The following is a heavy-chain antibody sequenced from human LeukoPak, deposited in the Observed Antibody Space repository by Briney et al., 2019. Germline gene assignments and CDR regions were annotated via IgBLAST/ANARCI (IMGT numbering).Heavy chain of an antibody. Sequence: GGSLRLSCAASGFTFTNYAMSWVRQAPGKGLEWVSAISGSGAGTYYADSVKGRFTISRDNSKNTLHLQMNSLRAEDTAVYYCAKDLVTGSLDYWGQGTLVTVSS. J-gene: IGHJ4*02. CDR2: ISGSGAGT. CDR1: GFTFTNYA. CDR3: AKDLVTGSLDY. D-gene: IGHD3-10*01. V-gene: IGHV3-23*01.